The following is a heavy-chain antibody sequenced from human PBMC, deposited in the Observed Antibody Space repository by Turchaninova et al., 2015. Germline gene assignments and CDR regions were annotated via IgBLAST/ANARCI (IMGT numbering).Heavy chain of an antibody. CDR3: MTRSIAAQFS. Sequence: EVQLVESGGGWVKPGESLRLSCAVPGFTFSNTWMSWVRKAPGKGVEWVGRIKRKADGETRGYAAPVKDRFTISIDDSKNTLYLEMNSLKTEDTAVYYCMTRSIAAQFSWGQGTLVTVSS. D-gene: IGHD6-6*01. CDR2: IKRKADGETR. CDR1: GFTFSNTW. V-gene: IGHV3-15*01. J-gene: IGHJ4*02.